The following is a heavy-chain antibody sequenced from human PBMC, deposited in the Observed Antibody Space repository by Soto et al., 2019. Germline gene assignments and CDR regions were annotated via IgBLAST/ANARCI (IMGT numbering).Heavy chain of an antibody. CDR2: ISSTTNYI. CDR3: ARESEDLTSNFDY. CDR1: RFTFTSYS. J-gene: IGHJ4*02. Sequence: PGVSLRLSCSAARFTFTSYSMNWVRQAPGKGLEWVSSISSTTNYIYYGDSMKGRFTISRDNAKNSLYLEMNSLRAEDTAVYYCARESEDLTSNFDYWGQGTLVTVSS. V-gene: IGHV3-21*06.